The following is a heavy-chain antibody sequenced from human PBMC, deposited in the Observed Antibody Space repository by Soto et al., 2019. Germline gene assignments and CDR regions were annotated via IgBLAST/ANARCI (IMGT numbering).Heavy chain of an antibody. CDR2: INLDGSET. Sequence: EVQLVESGGDLVQPGGSLRLSCAASGFSFSSHWMSWVRQAPRKGLEWVANINLDGSETYYVDSVKGRFTISRDNARNSLHLQMNSLRAEDTAVYYCARDDFGPAHYGGQGTLVTVSS. D-gene: IGHD3-10*01. V-gene: IGHV3-7*01. CDR3: ARDDFGPAHY. CDR1: GFSFSSHW. J-gene: IGHJ4*02.